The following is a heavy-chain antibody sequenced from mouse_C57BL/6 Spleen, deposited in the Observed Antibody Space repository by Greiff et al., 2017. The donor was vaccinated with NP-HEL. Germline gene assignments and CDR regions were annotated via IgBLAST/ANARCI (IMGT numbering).Heavy chain of an antibody. CDR3: ARSTVPRYFDV. CDR1: GFTFTDYY. V-gene: IGHV7-3*01. CDR2: IRNKANGYTT. D-gene: IGHD1-1*01. J-gene: IGHJ1*03. Sequence: EVQLVESGGGLVQPGGSLSLSCAASGFTFTDYYMSWVRQPPGKALEWLGFIRNKANGYTTEYSASVKGRFTISRDNSQSILYLQMNALRAEDSATYYCARSTVPRYFDVWGTGTTVTVSS.